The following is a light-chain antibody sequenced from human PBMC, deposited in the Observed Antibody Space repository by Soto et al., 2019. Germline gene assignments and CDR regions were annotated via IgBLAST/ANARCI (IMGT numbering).Light chain of an antibody. CDR2: KAS. CDR3: QQYNSYPYS. Sequence: DIQMTQSPSTLSGSVGDRVTITCRASQTISSWLAWYQQKPGKAPKLLIYKASTLKSGVPSRYSGSGSGTEFTLTISGLQPDDFATYYCQQYNSYPYSFGQGTKVDIK. CDR1: QTISSW. J-gene: IGKJ2*03. V-gene: IGKV1-5*03.